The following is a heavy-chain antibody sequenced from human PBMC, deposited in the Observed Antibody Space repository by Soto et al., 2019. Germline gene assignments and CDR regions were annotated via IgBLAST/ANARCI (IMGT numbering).Heavy chain of an antibody. D-gene: IGHD3-22*01. V-gene: IGHV3-23*01. CDR3: ATSSQNKYYYDSSGYTSAEYFQH. J-gene: IGHJ1*01. Sequence: SGGSLRLSCAASGFTFSSHAMSWVRQAPGKGLEWVSAISGSGGSTYYADSVKGRFTISRDNSKNTLYLQMNSLRAEDTAVYYCATSSQNKYYYDSSGYTSAEYFQHWGQGTLVTVYS. CDR2: ISGSGGST. CDR1: GFTFSSHA.